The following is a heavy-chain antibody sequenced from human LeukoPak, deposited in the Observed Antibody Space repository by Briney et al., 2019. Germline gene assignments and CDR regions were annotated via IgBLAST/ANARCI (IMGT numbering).Heavy chain of an antibody. Sequence: ASVKVSCEASGYTFISYYMHWVRQAPGQGLEWMGIINPSGGSTNYAQKFQGRVTMTRDTSTGTVYMELSSLTSEDTAVYYCARGADIRIWYYGMDVWGQGTTVTVSS. J-gene: IGHJ6*02. CDR1: GYTFISYY. CDR3: ARGADIRIWYYGMDV. CDR2: INPSGGST. V-gene: IGHV1-46*01. D-gene: IGHD3-9*01.